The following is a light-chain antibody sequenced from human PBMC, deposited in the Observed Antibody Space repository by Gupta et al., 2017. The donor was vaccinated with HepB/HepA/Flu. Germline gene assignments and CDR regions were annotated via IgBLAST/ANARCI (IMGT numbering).Light chain of an antibody. CDR3: QQYVRTPQT. Sequence: DIVMTQSPDSLAVSLGERATINCKSSQSVLFSSNNKNYLAWYQQKPGQPPKLLIYWASTRESGVPDRFSGSGSGTDFTLTISSLQAEDVAVYSCQQYVRTPQTFGQGTKVEI. CDR2: WAS. V-gene: IGKV4-1*01. CDR1: QSVLFSSNNKNY. J-gene: IGKJ1*01.